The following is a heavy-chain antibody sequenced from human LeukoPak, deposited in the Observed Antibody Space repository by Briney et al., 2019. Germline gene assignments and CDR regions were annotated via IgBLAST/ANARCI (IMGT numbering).Heavy chain of an antibody. Sequence: GGSLRLSCAASGFTFSNYGMHWVRQAPGKGLEWVVVVSSDGSIDYYADSLRGRFTVSRDNSKNTMFLQFNTLRPDDTAVYYCAREGMGTTFSAWFEPWGQGTLVTVSS. CDR3: AREGMGTTFSAWFEP. CDR2: VSSDGSID. J-gene: IGHJ5*02. V-gene: IGHV3-30*03. D-gene: IGHD1-7*01. CDR1: GFTFSNYG.